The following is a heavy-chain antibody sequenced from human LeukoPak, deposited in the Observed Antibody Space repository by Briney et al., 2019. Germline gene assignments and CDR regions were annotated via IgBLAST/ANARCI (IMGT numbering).Heavy chain of an antibody. D-gene: IGHD3-3*01. CDR2: IYYSGST. CDR1: GASISGYF. V-gene: IGHV4-59*01. J-gene: IGHJ6*02. CDR3: ARHYYDFWSGSYYYYGMDV. Sequence: SETLSLTCTVSGASISGYFWSWIRQPPGKGLEWIGYIYYSGSTNYNPSLKSRVTISVDTSKNQFSLKLSSVTAADTAVYYCARHYYDFWSGSYYYYGMDVWGQGTTVTVSS.